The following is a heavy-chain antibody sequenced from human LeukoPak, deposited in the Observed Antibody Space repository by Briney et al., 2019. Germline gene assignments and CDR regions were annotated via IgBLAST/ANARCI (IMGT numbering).Heavy chain of an antibody. CDR3: ARDRYYYDSSGPFDP. D-gene: IGHD3-22*01. CDR2: INPNSGST. CDR1: GYTFTGYY. V-gene: IGHV1-2*02. J-gene: IGHJ5*02. Sequence: ASVKVSCKASGYTFTGYYMHWVRQAPGQGLEWMGWINPNSGSTNYAQKFQGRVTMTRDTSISTAYMELSRLRSDDTAVYYCARDRYYYDSSGPFDPWGQGTLVTVSS.